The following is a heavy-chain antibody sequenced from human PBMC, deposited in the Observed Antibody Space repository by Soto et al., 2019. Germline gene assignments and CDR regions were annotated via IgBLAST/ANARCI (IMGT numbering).Heavy chain of an antibody. D-gene: IGHD6-6*01. CDR2: IKQDGSEK. CDR3: AADPRPQLVPIDY. CDR1: GFTFRSYW. V-gene: IGHV3-7*01. Sequence: GSLRLSCAASGFTFRSYWMTWVRQAPGKGLEWVANIKQDGSEKYYVDSVKGRFTISRDNAKNSLYLQMNSLRAEDTAVYYCAADPRPQLVPIDYWGQGTPVTVSS. J-gene: IGHJ4*02.